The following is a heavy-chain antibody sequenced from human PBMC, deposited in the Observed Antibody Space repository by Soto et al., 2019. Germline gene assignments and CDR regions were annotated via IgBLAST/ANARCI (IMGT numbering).Heavy chain of an antibody. J-gene: IGHJ6*02. CDR1: GFSLSTSGMC. CDR3: ARIVRYSSSWRGTYYYYGMDV. D-gene: IGHD6-13*01. V-gene: IGHV2-70*01. Sequence: SGPTLVKPTQPLTLTCTFSGFSLSTSGMCVSWIRQPPGKALEWLALIDWEDDKYYSTSLKTRLTISKDTSKNQVVLTMTNMDPVDTATYYCARIVRYSSSWRGTYYYYGMDVWGQGTTVTVSS. CDR2: IDWEDDK.